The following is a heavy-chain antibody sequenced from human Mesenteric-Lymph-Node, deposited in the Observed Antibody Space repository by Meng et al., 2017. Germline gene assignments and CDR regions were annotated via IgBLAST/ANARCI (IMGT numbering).Heavy chain of an antibody. D-gene: IGHD6-19*01. CDR3: ARDGAPYTSGWFDY. V-gene: IGHV3-30*04. CDR2: ISYDGREK. CDR1: GFSFSSHA. J-gene: IGHJ4*01. Sequence: QVQLVESGGGLVQSGSSLRLSCAASGFSFSSHAMDWVGQASGRGLERVAFISYDGREKYYLDSVKGRFTISRDNSKNTLYLQMNSLRGEDTGVYYCARDGAPYTSGWFDYWGQGSLVTVS.